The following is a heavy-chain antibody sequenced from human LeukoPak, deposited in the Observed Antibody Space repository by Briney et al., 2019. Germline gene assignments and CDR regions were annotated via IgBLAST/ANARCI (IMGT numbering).Heavy chain of an antibody. D-gene: IGHD6-13*01. V-gene: IGHV4-61*02. J-gene: IGHJ6*03. CDR3: ARGKAPGSSWYNYYYYMDV. CDR1: GGSISSGSYY. CDR2: IYTSGST. Sequence: PSETLSLTCTVSGGSISSGSYYWSWIRQPAGKGLEWIGRIYTSGSTNYNPSLKSRVTISVDTSKNQFSLKLSSVTAADTAVYYCARGKAPGSSWYNYYYYMDVWGKGTTVTISS.